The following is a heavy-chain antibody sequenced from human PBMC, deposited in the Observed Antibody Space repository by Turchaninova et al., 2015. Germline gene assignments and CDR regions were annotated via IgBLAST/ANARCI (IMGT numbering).Heavy chain of an antibody. D-gene: IGHD6-13*01. CDR3: ARVNSGAAAGTLDY. J-gene: IGHJ4*02. CDR2: INHSGST. Sequence: LQQWGAGLLKPSETLSLTCAVYGGSFSGYYWSWIRQPPGKGLEWIGEINHSGSTNYNPSLKGRVTISVDTSKNQFSLKLSSVTAADTAVYYCARVNSGAAAGTLDYWGQGTLVTVSS. V-gene: IGHV4-34*01. CDR1: GGSFSGYY.